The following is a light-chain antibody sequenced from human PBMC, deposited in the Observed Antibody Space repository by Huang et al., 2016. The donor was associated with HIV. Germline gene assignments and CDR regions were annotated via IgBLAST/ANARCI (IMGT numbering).Light chain of an antibody. Sequence: EIVMTQSPDTLSVSPGQRVTLSCRASESISSSLAWYQQKSGQAPRLLIYDASTRATDIPARCSGSGSGTEFTLTISSLLSEDFAVYYCQQYNDWPPITFGQGTRLDMK. CDR1: ESISSS. CDR2: DAS. CDR3: QQYNDWPPIT. J-gene: IGKJ5*01. V-gene: IGKV3-15*01.